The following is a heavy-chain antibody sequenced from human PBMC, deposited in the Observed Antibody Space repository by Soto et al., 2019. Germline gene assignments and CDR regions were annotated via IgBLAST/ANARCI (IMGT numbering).Heavy chain of an antibody. V-gene: IGHV1-46*03. CDR3: ARGFDEWPVDS. Sequence: QVQLVQSGAEVRKPGASVTVYCKASGYTFRNNYIHWVRQAPGQGLEWMGLINPSGGGTWHAQKFQSRVTLTKDTSTRTVYMELSSIRSDDTSVYSCARGFDEWPVDSWGQGTLVTVSS. J-gene: IGHJ4*02. D-gene: IGHD3-9*01. CDR2: INPSGGGT. CDR1: GYTFRNNY.